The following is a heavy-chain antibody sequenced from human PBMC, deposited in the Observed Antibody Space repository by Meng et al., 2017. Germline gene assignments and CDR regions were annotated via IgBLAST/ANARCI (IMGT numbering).Heavy chain of an antibody. J-gene: IGHJ4*02. CDR1: GGSFSGYY. Sequence: QVQLQQWGAGLLKPSETLSLTCAGYGGSFSGYYWSWIRQSPGKGLEWIGEINHSGSTNYNPSLESRATISVDTSQNNLSLKLSSVTAADSAVYYCARGPTTMAHDFDYWGQGTLVTVSS. CDR2: INHSGST. V-gene: IGHV4-34*01. D-gene: IGHD4-11*01. CDR3: ARGPTTMAHDFDY.